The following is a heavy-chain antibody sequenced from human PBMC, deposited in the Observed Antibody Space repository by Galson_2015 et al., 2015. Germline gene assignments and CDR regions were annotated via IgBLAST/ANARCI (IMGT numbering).Heavy chain of an antibody. CDR2: INEDGSEK. Sequence: SLRLSCAASGFIFTNYWMSWVRQAPGKGLEWVANINEDGSEKYYVDSAKGRFTISRDNAKNSVFLQMNSLGAEDTAVYYCARDWNRYCYRTSSWYRVNYYYGMDVWGQGTTVTVSS. V-gene: IGHV3-7*03. D-gene: IGHD6-13*01. CDR3: ARDWNRYCYRTSSWYRVNYYYGMDV. J-gene: IGHJ6*02. CDR1: GFIFTNYW.